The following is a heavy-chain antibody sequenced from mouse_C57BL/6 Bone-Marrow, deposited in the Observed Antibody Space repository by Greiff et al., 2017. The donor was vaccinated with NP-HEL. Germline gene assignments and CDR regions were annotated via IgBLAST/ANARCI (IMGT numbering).Heavy chain of an antibody. V-gene: IGHV1-64*01. D-gene: IGHD2-5*01. Sequence: VQLQQPGAELVKPGASVTLSCKASGYTFTSYWMHWVKQRPGQGLEWIGMIHPNSGSTNYNEKFKSKATLTVDKSSSTAYMQHSSLTSEDSAVYYCARDYNNYVWYFGVWGTGTTVSVSS. CDR2: IHPNSGST. CDR3: ARDYNNYVWYFGV. CDR1: GYTFTSYW. J-gene: IGHJ1*03.